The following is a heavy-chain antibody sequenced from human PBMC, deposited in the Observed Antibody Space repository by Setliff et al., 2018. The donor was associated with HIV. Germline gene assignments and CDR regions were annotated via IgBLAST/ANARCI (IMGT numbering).Heavy chain of an antibody. CDR3: ARETMYDSRGYLSHYFDY. D-gene: IGHD3-22*01. V-gene: IGHV3-30-3*01. J-gene: IGHJ4*02. CDR2: ISYDGSNK. CDR1: GFTFSNYA. Sequence: GGSLRLSCAASGFTFSNYAMHWVLQAPGKGLEWVSVISYDGSNKYYADAVKGRFSISRDNSKTKLYLQMNSLRFEDTDVYYCARETMYDSRGYLSHYFDYWGQGTPVTVSS.